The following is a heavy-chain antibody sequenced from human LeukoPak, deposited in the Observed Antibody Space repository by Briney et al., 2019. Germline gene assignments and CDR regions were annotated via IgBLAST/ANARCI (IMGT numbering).Heavy chain of an antibody. CDR1: GGSISSGSYF. CDR2: IYTSGST. V-gene: IGHV4-61*02. CDR3: ARDLGGFGEWFGENAGDYYYMDV. J-gene: IGHJ6*03. D-gene: IGHD3-10*01. Sequence: PSETLSLTCTLSGGSISSGSYFWNWIRQPAGKGLEWIGRIYTSGSTNYNPSLKSRVTISVDTSKNQFSLKLSSVTAADTAVYYCARDLGGFGEWFGENAGDYYYMDVWGKGTTVTVSS.